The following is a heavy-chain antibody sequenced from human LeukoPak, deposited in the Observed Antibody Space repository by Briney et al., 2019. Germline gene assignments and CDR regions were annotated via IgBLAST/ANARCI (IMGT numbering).Heavy chain of an antibody. CDR1: GFTFSSYA. CDR3: AKDPNWNYVPAEYFQH. J-gene: IGHJ1*01. D-gene: IGHD1-7*01. V-gene: IGHV3-23*01. Sequence: QTGGSLRLSCAASGFTFSSYAMSWVRQAPGKGLEWVSAITGSGGSTYYADSVEGRFTTSRANSKSTLYLQMNSLRAEDTAVYYCAKDPNWNYVPAEYFQHWGQGTLVTVSS. CDR2: ITGSGGST.